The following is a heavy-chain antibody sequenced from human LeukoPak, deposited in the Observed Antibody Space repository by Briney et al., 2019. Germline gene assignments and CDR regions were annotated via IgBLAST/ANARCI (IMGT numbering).Heavy chain of an antibody. D-gene: IGHD4-17*01. J-gene: IGHJ3*02. CDR3: AREGSMTTVTPGAFDI. CDR2: IKQDGSEK. Sequence: GGSLRLSCAASGFTFSSYWMSWVRQAPGKGLEWVANIKQDGSEKYYVDSVKGRFTISRDNAKNSLYLQMNSLRAEDAAVYYCAREGSMTTVTPGAFDIWGQGTMVTVSS. V-gene: IGHV3-7*01. CDR1: GFTFSSYW.